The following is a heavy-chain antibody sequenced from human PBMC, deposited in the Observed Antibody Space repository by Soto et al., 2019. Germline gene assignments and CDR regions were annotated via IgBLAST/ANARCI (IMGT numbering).Heavy chain of an antibody. V-gene: IGHV3-30*18. CDR1: GFTFSTFG. Sequence: QIQLVESGGGVVQPGRSLRLSCAASGFTFSTFGMHWVRQAPGKGLEWVAVMSYAGSHEFYADSVKGRFSISSDNSRNTLYLQMNSLRPEDTGVYFCAKDWGAPGELLGNRFPSWGQGTLVTVSS. J-gene: IGHJ5*02. D-gene: IGHD3-10*01. CDR3: AKDWGAPGELLGNRFPS. CDR2: MSYAGSHE.